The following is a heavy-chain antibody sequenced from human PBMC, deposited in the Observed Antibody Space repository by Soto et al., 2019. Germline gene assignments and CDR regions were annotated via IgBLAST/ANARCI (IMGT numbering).Heavy chain of an antibody. CDR3: AGGPPSGGFDF. V-gene: IGHV1-8*01. CDR1: GYTFTSND. CDR2: MSPKSGDT. J-gene: IGHJ4*02. Sequence: QVQLVQSGAEVKKPGASVKVSCKGSGYTFTSNDINWVRQATGQGFEWMGWMSPKSGDTGYSQKFQGRVTMTRDTSRSTAYMELSSLRSEDTAVCYCAGGPPSGGFDFWGQGTLVTVSS. D-gene: IGHD3-10*01.